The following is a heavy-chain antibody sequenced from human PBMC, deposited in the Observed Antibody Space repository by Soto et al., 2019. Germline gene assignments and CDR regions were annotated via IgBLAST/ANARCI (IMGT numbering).Heavy chain of an antibody. CDR3: ASFSPSGYYYFDY. V-gene: IGHV4-59*08. D-gene: IGHD3-22*01. Sequence: SETLSLTCTVSGGSISSYYWSWIRQPPGKGLEWIGYIYYSGSTNYNPSLKSRVTISVDTSKNQFSLKLSSVTAADTAVYYCASFSPSGYYYFDYWGQGTLVTVSS. CDR2: IYYSGST. J-gene: IGHJ4*02. CDR1: GGSISSYY.